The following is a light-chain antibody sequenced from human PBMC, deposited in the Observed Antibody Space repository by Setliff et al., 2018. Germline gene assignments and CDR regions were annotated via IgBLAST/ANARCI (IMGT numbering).Light chain of an antibody. Sequence: QSALPQPASVSGSPGQSITISCTGTSSDIGGYNYVSWYQQHPGKAPKFMIYEVSNRPSGVSNRFSGSKSGNTASLTISGLQAEDEADYYCCSYVGSHTLRVFGTGTKGTVL. J-gene: IGLJ1*01. CDR3: CSYVGSHTLRV. V-gene: IGLV2-14*01. CDR1: SSDIGGYNY. CDR2: EVS.